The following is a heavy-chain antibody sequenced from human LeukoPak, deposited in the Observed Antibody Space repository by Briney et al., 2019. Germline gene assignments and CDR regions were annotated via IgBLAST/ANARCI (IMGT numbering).Heavy chain of an antibody. J-gene: IGHJ5*02. CDR2: INPNSGDT. CDR1: GYTFTGYY. CDR3: ARGGYGSGILNWFDP. V-gene: IGHV1-2*02. D-gene: IGHD3-10*01. Sequence: GASVKVSCKASGYTFTGYYMHWVRQAPGQGLEWMGWINPNSGDTNYAQRFQGRVTMTRDTSTSTVYMELSSLTSEDTAIYYCARGGYGSGILNWFDPWGQGTLVTVSS.